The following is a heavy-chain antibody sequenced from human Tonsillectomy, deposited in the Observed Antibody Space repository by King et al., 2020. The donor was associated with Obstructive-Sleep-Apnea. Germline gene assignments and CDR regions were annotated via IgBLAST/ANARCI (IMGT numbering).Heavy chain of an antibody. Sequence: VQLVESGGGLVQPGGSLRLSCAASGFIFSSYAMSWVRQAPGKGLEWVSAISGIGGRTYYADSVKGRFTISRDNSKNTLFLQMNSLRAEDTAVYYCANHVYSNYFYYYAMDVWGQGTTVTVSS. V-gene: IGHV3-23*04. CDR2: ISGIGGRT. D-gene: IGHD4-11*01. CDR3: ANHVYSNYFYYYAMDV. CDR1: GFIFSSYA. J-gene: IGHJ6*02.